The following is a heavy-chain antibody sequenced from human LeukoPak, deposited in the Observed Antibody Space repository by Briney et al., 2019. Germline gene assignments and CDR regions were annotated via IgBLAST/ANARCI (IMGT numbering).Heavy chain of an antibody. D-gene: IGHD5-18*01. V-gene: IGHV5-51*01. CDR3: ARKRGYSYGSHAFDI. J-gene: IGHJ3*02. Sequence: GESLKISCKGSGYSFTSYWIGWVRQMPGKGLEWMGIIYPGDSDTRYSPSFQGQVTISADKSISTVYLQWSSLKASDTAMYYCARKRGYSYGSHAFDIWGQGTMVTVSS. CDR2: IYPGDSDT. CDR1: GYSFTSYW.